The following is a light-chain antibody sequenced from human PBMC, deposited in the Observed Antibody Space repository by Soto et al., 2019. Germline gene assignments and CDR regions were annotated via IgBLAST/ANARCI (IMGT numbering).Light chain of an antibody. J-gene: IGLJ1*01. CDR3: SSYAGSNNYV. CDR1: SSDVGAYNY. V-gene: IGLV2-8*01. Sequence: QSALTQPPSASGSPGQSVTISCTGTSSDVGAYNYLSWYQQHPGKAPKLMIYEVSKRPSGVPDRFSDSKSGTTASLTVSGLQAEDEADYYCSSYAGSNNYVFGTGTKLTVL. CDR2: EVS.